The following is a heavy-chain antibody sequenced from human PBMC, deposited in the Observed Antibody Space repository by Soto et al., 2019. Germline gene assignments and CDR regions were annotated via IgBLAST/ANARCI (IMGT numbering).Heavy chain of an antibody. D-gene: IGHD3-3*01. Sequence: PGGSLRLSCAASGFTFSSYSMNWVRQAPGKGLEWVSYISSSSSTIYYADSVKGRLTISRDNAKNSLYLQMNSLRAEDTAVYYCARDADFWSGFDIWGQGTMVTVSS. CDR3: ARDADFWSGFDI. V-gene: IGHV3-48*01. J-gene: IGHJ3*02. CDR1: GFTFSSYS. CDR2: ISSSSSTI.